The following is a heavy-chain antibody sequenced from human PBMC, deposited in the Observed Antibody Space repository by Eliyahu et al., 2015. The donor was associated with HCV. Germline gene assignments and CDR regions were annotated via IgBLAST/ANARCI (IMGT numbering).Heavy chain of an antibody. J-gene: IGHJ6*02. CDR2: IWYDGSNK. CDR1: GFTFSSXG. V-gene: IGHV3-33*01. CDR3: ARDIVRYDFPGPTYYYYGMDV. Sequence: QVQLVESGGGVVQPGRSLXLSCAASGFTFSSXGXXWVRQAPGKGVGWVAVIWYDGSNKYYADSVKGRFTISRDNSKNTLYLQMNSLRAEDTAVYYCARDIVRYDFPGPTYYYYGMDVWGQGTTVTVSS. D-gene: IGHD3-3*01.